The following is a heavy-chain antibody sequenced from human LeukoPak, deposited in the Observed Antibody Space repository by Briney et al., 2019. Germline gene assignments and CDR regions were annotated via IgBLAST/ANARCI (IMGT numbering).Heavy chain of an antibody. CDR3: ARGPYKYDSSGSFDY. J-gene: IGHJ4*02. V-gene: IGHV1-69*06. Sequence: ASVKVSCKASGGTFSSYAISWVRQAPGQGLEWMGGIIPIFGTANYAQKFQGRVTITADKSTSTAYMELSSLRSEDTAVYYCARGPYKYDSSGSFDYWGQGTLVTVSS. CDR1: GGTFSSYA. CDR2: IIPIFGTA. D-gene: IGHD3-22*01.